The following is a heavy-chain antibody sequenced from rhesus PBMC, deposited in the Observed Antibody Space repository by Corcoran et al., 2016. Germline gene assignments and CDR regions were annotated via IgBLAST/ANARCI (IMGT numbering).Heavy chain of an antibody. CDR1: GGSLSSNS. Sequence: QVQLQESGPGLGKPSETLSLPCAVSGGSLSSNSWSWSRTAPGKGLGWIGYNYGSGSTYYNPSLKSRVTLSVDTSKNQLSLKLSSVTAADTAVYYCARDRGIAAGKFDYWGQGVLVTVSS. CDR2: NYGSGST. J-gene: IGHJ4*01. V-gene: IGHV4S11*01. D-gene: IGHD6-31*01. CDR3: ARDRGIAAGKFDY.